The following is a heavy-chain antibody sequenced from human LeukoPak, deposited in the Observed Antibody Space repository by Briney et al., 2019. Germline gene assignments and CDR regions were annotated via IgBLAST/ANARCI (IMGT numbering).Heavy chain of an antibody. CDR2: ISYDGSNK. V-gene: IGHV3-30*18. CDR1: GFTFSSYG. D-gene: IGHD4-23*01. CDR3: AKDRWFDAFDI. Sequence: GGSLRFSCAASGFTFSSYGMHWVRQAPGKGLEWVAVISYDGSNKYYADSVKGRFTISRDNSKNTLYLQMNSLRAEDTAVYYCAKDRWFDAFDIWGQGTMVTVSS. J-gene: IGHJ3*02.